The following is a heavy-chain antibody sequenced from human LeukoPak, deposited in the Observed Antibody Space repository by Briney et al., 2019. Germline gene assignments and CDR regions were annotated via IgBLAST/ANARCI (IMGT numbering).Heavy chain of an antibody. CDR3: ARLKYYDSTGYSPGYYMDV. CDR1: GGSISSYY. J-gene: IGHJ6*03. CDR2: IYYSGST. D-gene: IGHD3-22*01. V-gene: IGHV4-59*01. Sequence: PSETLSLTCTVSGGSISSYYWSWIRQPPGKGLEWIGYIYYSGSTNYNPSLKSRVTISVDTSKNQFSLELSSVTAADTAVYYCARLKYYDSTGYSPGYYMDVWGKGITVTVSS.